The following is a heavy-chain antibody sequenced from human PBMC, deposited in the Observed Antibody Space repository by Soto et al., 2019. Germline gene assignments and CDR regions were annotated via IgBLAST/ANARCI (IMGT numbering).Heavy chain of an antibody. CDR2: ISYDGSNK. V-gene: IGHV3-30*14. CDR3: ARDRVESGYPEYFQH. D-gene: IGHD3-22*01. Sequence: HPGGSLRLSCAASGFTFSSYAMHWVRQAPGKGLEWVAVISYDGSNKYYAESVKGRFTISRDNSKNTLYLQMNSLRAEDTAVYYCARDRVESGYPEYFQHWGQGTLVTVSS. J-gene: IGHJ1*01. CDR1: GFTFSSYA.